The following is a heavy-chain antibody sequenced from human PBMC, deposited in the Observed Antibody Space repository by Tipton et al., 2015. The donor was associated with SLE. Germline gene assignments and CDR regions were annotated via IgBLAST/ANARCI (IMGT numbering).Heavy chain of an antibody. J-gene: IGHJ4*02. V-gene: IGHV4-31*03. Sequence: TLSLTCTVSGDSLSSGGFFWSWIRQLPGKGLEWIGYIYYSGSTSYNPSLKSRLVISIDTSKNQFSLKLSSVTAADTAVYYCARVRGRYCSGASCYSPDYWGQGTIVTVSS. CDR3: ARVRGRYCSGASCYSPDY. CDR1: GDSLSSGGFF. CDR2: IYYSGST. D-gene: IGHD2-15*01.